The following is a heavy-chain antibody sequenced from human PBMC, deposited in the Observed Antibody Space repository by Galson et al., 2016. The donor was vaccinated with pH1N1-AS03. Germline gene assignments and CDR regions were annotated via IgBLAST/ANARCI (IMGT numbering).Heavy chain of an antibody. J-gene: IGHJ4*02. CDR2: IYPGDSDT. V-gene: IGHV5-51*01. CDR1: GYIFTSYW. D-gene: IGHD5-24*01. Sequence: QSGAEVKKPGESLKISCKTSGYIFTSYWVVWMRHMPGKGLEWMGIIYPGDSDTRYSPSFQGQVTISADRSINTAYLQWSSLMASDTAIYYCARQVRDGYNDYFDYWGQGILVTVSS. CDR3: ARQVRDGYNDYFDY.